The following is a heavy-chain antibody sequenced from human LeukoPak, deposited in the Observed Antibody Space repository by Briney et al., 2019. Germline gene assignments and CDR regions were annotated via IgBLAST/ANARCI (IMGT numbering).Heavy chain of an antibody. Sequence: QSGGSPRLSCAASGFAVSSTYMSWVRQAPGKGLEWVSVIYTGGSTYYADSVKGRFTISRDNSKNTLYLQMNSLRAEDTAVYYCARDSGYISDYWGQGTLVTVSS. CDR1: GFAVSSTY. J-gene: IGHJ4*02. D-gene: IGHD1-1*01. V-gene: IGHV3-66*01. CDR2: IYTGGST. CDR3: ARDSGYISDY.